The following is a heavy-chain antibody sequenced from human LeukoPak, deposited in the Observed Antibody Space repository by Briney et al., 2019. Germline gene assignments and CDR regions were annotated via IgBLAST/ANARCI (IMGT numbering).Heavy chain of an antibody. CDR3: AKHRPPDDVYDIQYSWFDP. D-gene: IGHD3-9*01. V-gene: IGHV5-10-1*01. J-gene: IGHJ5*02. Sequence: GESLRISCKGSGYSFTSYWISWVRQMPGKGLEWMGRIDPSDSYTNYSPSFQGHVTISADKSISTAYLQWSSRKASDTATYSCAKHRPPDDVYDIQYSWFDPCGQGTLVTVSS. CDR2: IDPSDSYT. CDR1: GYSFTSYW.